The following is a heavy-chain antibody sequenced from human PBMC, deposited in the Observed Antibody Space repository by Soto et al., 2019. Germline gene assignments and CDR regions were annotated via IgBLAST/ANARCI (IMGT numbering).Heavy chain of an antibody. CDR2: FSGSGFGT. Sequence: EVQLLESGGGLVQPGGSLRLSCAASGFTFSSYAMSWVRQAPGKGLEWVSTFSGSGFGTFYADSVKGRFTISRDSSKNTLCLQMNSLRAEDTDVYYCAKDHYYYGSAYYFDFWGQGTLVSVSS. D-gene: IGHD3-22*01. CDR3: AKDHYYYGSAYYFDF. CDR1: GFTFSSYA. J-gene: IGHJ4*02. V-gene: IGHV3-23*01.